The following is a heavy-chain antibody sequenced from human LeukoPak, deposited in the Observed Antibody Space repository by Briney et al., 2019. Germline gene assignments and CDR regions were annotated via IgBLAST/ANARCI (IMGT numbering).Heavy chain of an antibody. CDR3: ARAMVRASYGMDV. V-gene: IGHV1-2*04. D-gene: IGHD3-10*01. Sequence: ASVKVSCKASGYTFTGYYMHWVRQAPGQGLEWIGWINPNSGGTNYAQKFQGWVTMTRDTSISTAYMELSRLRSDDTAVYYCARAMVRASYGMDVWGKGTTVTVSS. CDR2: INPNSGGT. J-gene: IGHJ6*04. CDR1: GYTFTGYY.